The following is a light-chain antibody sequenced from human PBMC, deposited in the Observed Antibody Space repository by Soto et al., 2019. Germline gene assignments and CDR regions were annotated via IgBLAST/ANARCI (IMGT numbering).Light chain of an antibody. CDR3: QLYGSSPLT. J-gene: IGKJ4*01. CDR1: QSVSSSF. V-gene: IGKV3-20*01. CDR2: GAS. Sequence: EIALTQSPGTLSLSPGERATLSCRASQSVSSSFLAWYQQKPGQAPRLLIYGASSRATGIPDRFSGSGSGTDFTLTISILEPEDVAVYYCQLYGSSPLTFGGGTKVEIK.